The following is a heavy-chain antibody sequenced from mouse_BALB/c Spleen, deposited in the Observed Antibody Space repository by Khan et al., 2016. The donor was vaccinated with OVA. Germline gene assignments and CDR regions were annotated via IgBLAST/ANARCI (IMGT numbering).Heavy chain of an antibody. CDR3: ARDYYDGTGYFDV. CDR2: ISSGGST. Sequence: EVMLVESGGGLVKPGGSLKLSCAASGFTFSSYAMSWVRQTPEKRLEWVASISSGGSTYYPDSVKGRFTISRDNARNILYLQMSSRRSEDTAMYYCARDYYDGTGYFDVWGAGTTVTVSS. J-gene: IGHJ1*01. D-gene: IGHD1-1*01. V-gene: IGHV5-6-5*01. CDR1: GFTFSSYA.